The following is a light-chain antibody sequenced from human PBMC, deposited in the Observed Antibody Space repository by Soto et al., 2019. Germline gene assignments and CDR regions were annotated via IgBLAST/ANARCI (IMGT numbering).Light chain of an antibody. CDR1: SSDIGPYNY. V-gene: IGLV2-14*03. CDR2: DVN. J-gene: IGLJ2*01. Sequence: QSALTQPASVYGSPGQSITISCAGSSSDIGPYNYVTWYQQHPGKAPRLIIYDVNNRPSGVSNRFSGSKSGNTASLTISGLQAEDEADYYCSSYTSRTTLVIFGGGTKVTVL. CDR3: SSYTSRTTLVI.